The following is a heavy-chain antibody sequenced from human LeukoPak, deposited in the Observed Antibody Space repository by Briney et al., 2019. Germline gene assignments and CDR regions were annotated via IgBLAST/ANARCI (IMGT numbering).Heavy chain of an antibody. V-gene: IGHV4-59*11. J-gene: IGHJ4*02. D-gene: IGHD2-21*01. CDR3: ARDLSDCYGYRFDY. CDR1: GGSISNHY. CDR2: IYYSGST. Sequence: SETLSLTCTVSGGSISNHYWSWIRQPPGEGLEWIGYIYYSGSTNYNPSLKSRVTILVDTSKNQFSLKLSSVTAADTAVYYCARDLSDCYGYRFDYWGQGTLVTVSS.